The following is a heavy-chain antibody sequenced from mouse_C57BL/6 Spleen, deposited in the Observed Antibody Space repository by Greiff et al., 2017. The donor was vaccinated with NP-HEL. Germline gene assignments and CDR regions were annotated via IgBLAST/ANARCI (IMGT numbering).Heavy chain of an antibody. CDR3: ARSLLYAMDY. Sequence: QVHVKQSGPGLVQPSQSLSITCTVSGFSLTSYGVHWVRQSPGKGLEWLGVIWSGGSTDYNAAFISILSISKDNSKSQVFFKMNSLQADDTAIYYCARSLLYAMDYWGQGTSVTVSS. J-gene: IGHJ4*01. CDR1: GFSLTSYG. V-gene: IGHV2-2*01. D-gene: IGHD1-2*01. CDR2: IWSGGST.